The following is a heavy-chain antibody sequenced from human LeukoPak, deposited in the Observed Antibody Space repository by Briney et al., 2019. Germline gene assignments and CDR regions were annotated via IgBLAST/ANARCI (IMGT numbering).Heavy chain of an antibody. D-gene: IGHD6-19*01. V-gene: IGHV4-39*02. J-gene: IGHJ6*02. CDR2: IYYSGST. CDR1: GGSISGSSYY. CDR3: ARGGRSSGLYYYYYYGMDV. Sequence: SETLSLTCTVSGGSISGSSYYWGWIRQPPGKGLEWIGSIYYSGSTYYNPSLKSRVTISVDTSKNQFSLKLNSVTATDTAVYYCARGGRSSGLYYYYYYGMDVWGQGTTVTVSS.